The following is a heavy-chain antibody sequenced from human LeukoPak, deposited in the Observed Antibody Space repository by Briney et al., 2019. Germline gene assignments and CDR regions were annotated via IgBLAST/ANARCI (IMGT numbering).Heavy chain of an antibody. Sequence: GESLKISCKGSGYNFNTYWVAWVRQLPGKGLEWMGIIRPMNSDVRYSPSFQGQVTISADRSINTAYLQWSSLKASDTAMYYCARQEYCSGGSCYTWFDPWGQGTLVTVSS. CDR3: ARQEYCSGGSCYTWFDP. V-gene: IGHV5-51*01. J-gene: IGHJ5*02. CDR1: GYNFNTYW. D-gene: IGHD2-15*01. CDR2: IRPMNSDV.